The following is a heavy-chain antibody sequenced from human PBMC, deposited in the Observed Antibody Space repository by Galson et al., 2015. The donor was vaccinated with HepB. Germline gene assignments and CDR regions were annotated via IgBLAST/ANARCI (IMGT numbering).Heavy chain of an antibody. D-gene: IGHD4-17*01. CDR2: IRFDGSNK. J-gene: IGHJ5*02. CDR3: AKKGYYGDSHNWFDP. V-gene: IGHV3-30*02. Sequence: SLRLSCAASGFSFSSYGMHWVRQAPGKGLEWVAFIRFDGSNKYYADSVKGRFTISRDNSKNTLYLQMNSLRAEDTAVYYCAKKGYYGDSHNWFDPWGQGTLVTVSS. CDR1: GFSFSSYG.